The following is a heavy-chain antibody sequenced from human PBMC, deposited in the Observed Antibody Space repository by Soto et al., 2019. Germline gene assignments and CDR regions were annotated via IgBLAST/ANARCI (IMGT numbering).Heavy chain of an antibody. Sequence: RRLSCAASGLTFTSHAMTWVRRAPGKGLEWVSTISGSGHTSFYADSVKGRFTISRDNSKNTLFLQMGGLGAEDTAIYYCARHTGKEPAGRQFDSWGQGTLVTVSS. CDR2: ISGSGHTS. J-gene: IGHJ4*02. CDR1: GLTFTSHA. D-gene: IGHD1-26*01. CDR3: ARHTGKEPAGRQFDS. V-gene: IGHV3-23*01.